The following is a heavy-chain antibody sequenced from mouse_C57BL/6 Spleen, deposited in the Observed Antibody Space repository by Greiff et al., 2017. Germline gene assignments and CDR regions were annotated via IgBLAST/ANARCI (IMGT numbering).Heavy chain of an antibody. CDR1: GYTFTSYW. CDR3: ARYDYGSGFDV. CDR2: IDPSDSYT. Sequence: VQLQQPGAELVRPGTSVKLSCKASGYTFTSYWMHWVKQRPGQGLEWIGVIDPSDSYTNYNQKFKGKATLTVDTSSSTAYMQLSSLTSEDSAVYYCARYDYGSGFDVWGTGTTVTVSS. D-gene: IGHD1-1*01. V-gene: IGHV1-59*01. J-gene: IGHJ1*03.